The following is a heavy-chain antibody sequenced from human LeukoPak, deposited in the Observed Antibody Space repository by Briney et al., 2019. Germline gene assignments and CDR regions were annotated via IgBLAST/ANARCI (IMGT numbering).Heavy chain of an antibody. CDR1: GYTFTTYG. CDR3: ARDLSTQGPIEFDY. V-gene: IGHV1-46*01. Sequence: PGASVKVSCKASGYTFTTYGINWVRQAPGQGLEWMGIINPSGGSTSYAQKFQGRVTMTRDTSTSTVYMELSSLRSEDTAVYYCARDLSTQGPIEFDYWGQGTLVTVSS. CDR2: INPSGGST. J-gene: IGHJ4*02.